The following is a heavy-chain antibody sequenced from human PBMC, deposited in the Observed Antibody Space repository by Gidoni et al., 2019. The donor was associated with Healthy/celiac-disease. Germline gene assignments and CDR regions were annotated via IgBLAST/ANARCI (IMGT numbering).Heavy chain of an antibody. CDR1: GGSISSGRYY. Sequence: TRTVSGGSISSGRYYWSWIRQPAGKGLECIGRIYTSGSTNYNPSLKSRVTISVDTSKNQFSLKLSSVTAADTALYYCARDHDLSREYYYYGMDVWGQGTTVTVSS. D-gene: IGHD1-26*01. V-gene: IGHV4-61*02. J-gene: IGHJ6*02. CDR2: IYTSGST. CDR3: ARDHDLSREYYYYGMDV.